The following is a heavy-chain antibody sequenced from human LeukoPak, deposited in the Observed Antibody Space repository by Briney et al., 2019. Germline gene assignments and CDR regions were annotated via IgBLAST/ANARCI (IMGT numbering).Heavy chain of an antibody. CDR3: ARGSGGGSYYGYYYYYMDV. J-gene: IGHJ6*03. V-gene: IGHV1-2*02. CDR2: INPNSGGT. CDR1: GYTFTGYY. D-gene: IGHD1-26*01. Sequence: ASVTVSCKASGYTFTGYYMHWVRQAPGQGLEWMGWINPNSGGTNYAQKFQGRVTMTRDTSISTAYMELSRLRSDDTAVYYCARGSGGGSYYGYYYYYMDVWGKGTTVTASS.